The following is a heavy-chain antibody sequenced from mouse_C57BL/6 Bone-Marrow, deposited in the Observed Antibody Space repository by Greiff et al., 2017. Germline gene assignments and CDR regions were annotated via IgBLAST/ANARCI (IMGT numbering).Heavy chain of an antibody. Sequence: EVQLVESGGDLVKPGGSLKLSCAASGFTFSSYGMSWVRQTPDKRLEWVATISSGGSYTYYPDSVKGRFTISRDNAKNTLYLQMSSLKSEDTAMYYCARHWDYGSSQPYAMDYWGQGTSVTVSS. V-gene: IGHV5-6*01. D-gene: IGHD1-1*01. J-gene: IGHJ4*01. CDR1: GFTFSSYG. CDR3: ARHWDYGSSQPYAMDY. CDR2: ISSGGSYT.